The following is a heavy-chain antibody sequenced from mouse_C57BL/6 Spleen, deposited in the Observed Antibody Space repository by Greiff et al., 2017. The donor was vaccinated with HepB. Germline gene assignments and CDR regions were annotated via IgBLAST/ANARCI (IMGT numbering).Heavy chain of an antibody. Sequence: VQLQQSGPELVKPGASVKLSCKASGYTFTSYDINWVKQRPGQGLEWIGWIYPRDGSTKYNEKFKGKATLTVDTSSSTAYMELHSLTSEDSAVYFCARFITTVTLYYYAMDYWGQGTSVTVSS. V-gene: IGHV1-85*01. D-gene: IGHD1-1*01. CDR2: IYPRDGST. CDR3: ARFITTVTLYYYAMDY. J-gene: IGHJ4*01. CDR1: GYTFTSYD.